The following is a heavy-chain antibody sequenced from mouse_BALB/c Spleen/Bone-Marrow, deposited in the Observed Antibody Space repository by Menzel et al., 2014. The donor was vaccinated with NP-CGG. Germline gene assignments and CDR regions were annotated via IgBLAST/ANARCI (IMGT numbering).Heavy chain of an antibody. J-gene: IGHJ3*01. CDR1: GYTFTSYY. D-gene: IGHD2-10*02. CDR3: TRSGYGNHWFVY. V-gene: IGHV1-53*01. CDR2: INPSNGGT. Sequence: QVQLQQSGTELVKPGASVKLSCKASGYTFTSYYMYWVKQRPGQGLEWIGEINPSNGGTNFNEKFKSKATLTVDKSSSTAYMQLSSLTSEDSAVYYCTRSGYGNHWFVYWGQGTLVTVSA.